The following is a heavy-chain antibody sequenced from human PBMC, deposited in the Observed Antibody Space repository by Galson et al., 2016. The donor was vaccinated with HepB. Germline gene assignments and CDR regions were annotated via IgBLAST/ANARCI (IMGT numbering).Heavy chain of an antibody. Sequence: SETLSLTCTVSGGSVSSASHFWSWIRQPPGKGLEWMGYLYYSGSTKSNPSLESRATISLDTSKNQFSLRLSSVTAADTAVYYCARSRIAVAQGDAFDIWGQGTMITVSS. CDR2: LYYSGST. CDR1: GGSVSSASHF. CDR3: ARSRIAVAQGDAFDI. J-gene: IGHJ3*02. V-gene: IGHV4-61*01. D-gene: IGHD6-19*01.